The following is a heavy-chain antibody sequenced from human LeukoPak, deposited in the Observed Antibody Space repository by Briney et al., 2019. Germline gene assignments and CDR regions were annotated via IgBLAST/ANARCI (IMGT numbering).Heavy chain of an antibody. CDR1: GFTFDDYA. Sequence: GGSLRLSCAASGFTFDDYAMHWVRQVPGKGLEWVSGISWNSGIIDYADSVKGRFTNSRDNATNSLYLQMNNLRPDDTAFYYCAKAPRYYSDSSGYFQYWGQGTLVTVSS. CDR3: AKAPRYYSDSSGYFQY. V-gene: IGHV3-9*01. D-gene: IGHD3-22*01. CDR2: ISWNSGII. J-gene: IGHJ1*01.